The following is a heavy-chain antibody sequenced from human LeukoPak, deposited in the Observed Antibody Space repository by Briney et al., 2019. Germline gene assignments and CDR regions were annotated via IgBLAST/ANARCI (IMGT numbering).Heavy chain of an antibody. CDR3: ARLSDF. V-gene: IGHV4-39*01. J-gene: IGHJ4*02. CDR2: INYSGST. CDR1: GGAISSDIYY. Sequence: SETLSLTCTVSGGAISSDIYYWGWIRQPPGKGLEWIASINYSGSTYYNPSLNSRATISVDTSKTQFSLRVSSVPAAETAVYYCARLSDFWGQGILVTVSS.